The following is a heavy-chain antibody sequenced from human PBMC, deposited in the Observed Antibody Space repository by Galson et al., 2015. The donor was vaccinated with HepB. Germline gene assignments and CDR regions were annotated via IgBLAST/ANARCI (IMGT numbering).Heavy chain of an antibody. CDR3: AKGSRSAGVTAFFDS. V-gene: IGHV3-23*01. CDR2: ISYSGGST. Sequence: SLRLSCAASGFTFSSYAMNWVRQAPGKGLEWVSDISYSGGSTYYADSVKGRFTISRDNSKNTLYLQMNSLRAGDTAVYYCAKGSRSAGVTAFFDSWGQGTLVTVSS. D-gene: IGHD6-13*01. J-gene: IGHJ4*02. CDR1: GFTFSSYA.